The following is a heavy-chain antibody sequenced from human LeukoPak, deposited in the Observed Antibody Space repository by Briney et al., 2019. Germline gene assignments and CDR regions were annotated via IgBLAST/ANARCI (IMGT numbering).Heavy chain of an antibody. V-gene: IGHV4-39*01. Sequence: SETLSLTCTVSGASITTGSYYWGWIRQPPGKGLEWIGSIYYSGSTYYNPSLKSRVTISVDTSKNQFSLKLSSVTAADTAVYYCARQVGAYGSGSIRWFDPWGQGTLVTVSS. CDR3: ARQVGAYGSGSIRWFDP. J-gene: IGHJ5*02. D-gene: IGHD3-10*01. CDR1: GASITTGSYY. CDR2: IYYSGST.